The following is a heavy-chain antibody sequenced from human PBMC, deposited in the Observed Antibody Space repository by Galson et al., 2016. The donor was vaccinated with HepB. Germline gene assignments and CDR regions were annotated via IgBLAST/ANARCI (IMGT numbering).Heavy chain of an antibody. D-gene: IGHD3/OR15-3a*01. J-gene: IGHJ5*02. CDR3: ARGPFCTSSYCPGPFNS. CDR1: GFTFSGHY. Sequence: LSCAASGFTFSGHYMDWVRQAPGKGLEWVGRARSKFHRYSTEYAASVKGRFTVSRDESKNSLYLQMNSLKVEDTAVYFCARGPFCTSSYCPGPFNSWGQGTLVTVSS. CDR2: ARSKFHRYST. V-gene: IGHV3-72*01.